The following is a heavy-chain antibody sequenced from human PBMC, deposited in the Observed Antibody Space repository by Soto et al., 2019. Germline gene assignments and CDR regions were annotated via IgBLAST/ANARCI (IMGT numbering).Heavy chain of an antibody. D-gene: IGHD5-18*01. V-gene: IGHV1-24*01. CDR1: GYTLTELS. CDR3: ATDPGGYSYGSLDY. CDR2: FDPEDGET. Sequence: ASVKVSCKVSGYTLTELSMHWVRQAPGKGLEWMGGFDPEDGETIYAQKFQGRVTMTEDTSTDTAYMELSSLRSEDTDVYYCATDPGGYSYGSLDYWGQGTLVTVPQ. J-gene: IGHJ4*02.